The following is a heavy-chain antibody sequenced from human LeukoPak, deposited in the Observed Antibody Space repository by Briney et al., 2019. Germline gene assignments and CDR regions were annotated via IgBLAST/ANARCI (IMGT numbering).Heavy chain of an antibody. D-gene: IGHD6-13*01. CDR1: GYTFTSYD. Sequence: ASVKVSCKASGYTFTSYDINWVRQATGQGLEWMGWMNPNSGNTGYAQKFQGRVTITRNTSISTAYMELSSLRSEDTAVYYCAREGIAAADTNWFDPWGQGTLVTVSS. J-gene: IGHJ5*02. CDR3: AREGIAAADTNWFDP. V-gene: IGHV1-8*03. CDR2: MNPNSGNT.